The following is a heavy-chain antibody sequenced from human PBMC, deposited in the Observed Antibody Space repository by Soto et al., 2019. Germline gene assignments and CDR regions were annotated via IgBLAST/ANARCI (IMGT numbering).Heavy chain of an antibody. CDR1: GYSFAYYA. V-gene: IGHV1-3*01. CDR2: INPADGYT. Sequence: QVQLVQSGAEVKKPGASVKVSCKASGYSFAYYAIHWVRQAPGPRLEWMGWINPADGYTKYSQKVQDRVTITRDTSASTAYMGLSSLKSEDTTVYYCARDVGATSPYYFYGKDVWGQGTTVTVSS. D-gene: IGHD1-26*01. CDR3: ARDVGATSPYYFYGKDV. J-gene: IGHJ6*02.